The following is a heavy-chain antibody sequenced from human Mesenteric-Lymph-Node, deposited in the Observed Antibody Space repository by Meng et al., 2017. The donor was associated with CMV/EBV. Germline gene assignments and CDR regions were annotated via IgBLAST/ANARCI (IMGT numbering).Heavy chain of an antibody. CDR2: ISPYNGVT. V-gene: IGHV1-18*01. CDR1: YIFTSYG. CDR3: ARDLGEYYDILTGDVEY. J-gene: IGHJ4*02. Sequence: YIFTSYGINWVRQAPGQGLEWMGWISPYNGVTNHAQKLQGRVTVTTDTSTSTAYMELRSLRSDDTAVYYCARDLGEYYDILTGDVEYWGQGTLVTVSS. D-gene: IGHD3-9*01.